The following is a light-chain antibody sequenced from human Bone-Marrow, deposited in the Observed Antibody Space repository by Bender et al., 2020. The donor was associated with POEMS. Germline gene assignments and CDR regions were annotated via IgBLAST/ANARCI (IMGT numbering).Light chain of an antibody. CDR2: DAT. Sequence: QSALTQPASVSGSPGQSVTISCTGTSSDLGGYDDVSWYPHYPGKAPILIIYDATQRPSGVPDRFSGSTSGTTASLTGSGLQAEDEADYYCTSYGGNINNLAVFGGSTRLTV. CDR3: TSYGGNINNLAV. CDR1: SSDLGGYDD. V-gene: IGLV2-8*01. J-gene: IGLJ2*01.